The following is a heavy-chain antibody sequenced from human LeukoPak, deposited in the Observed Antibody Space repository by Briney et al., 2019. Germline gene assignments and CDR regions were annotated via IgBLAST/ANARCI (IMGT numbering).Heavy chain of an antibody. Sequence: PGGSLRLSCAASGFTFSSYSMNWVRQAPGKGLEWVSYISSSSSTIYYADSVKGRFTISRDNAKNSLYLQMNSLRAEDTAVYYCAREHSETAMVYSYFDYWGQGTLVTVSS. CDR3: AREHSETAMVYSYFDY. CDR1: GFTFSSYS. D-gene: IGHD5-18*01. V-gene: IGHV3-48*01. CDR2: ISSSSSTI. J-gene: IGHJ4*02.